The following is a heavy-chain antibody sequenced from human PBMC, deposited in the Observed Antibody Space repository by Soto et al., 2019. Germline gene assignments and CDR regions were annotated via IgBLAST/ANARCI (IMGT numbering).Heavy chain of an antibody. Sequence: GGSLRLSCAASGFTFSSYAMSWVRQAPGKGLEWVSAISGSGGSTYYADSVKGRFTISRDNSKNTLYLQMNSPRAEDTAVYYCAKVRMRDYYDSSGSWYYYYGMDVWGQGTTVTVSS. CDR3: AKVRMRDYYDSSGSWYYYYGMDV. CDR2: ISGSGGST. J-gene: IGHJ6*02. D-gene: IGHD3-22*01. V-gene: IGHV3-23*01. CDR1: GFTFSSYA.